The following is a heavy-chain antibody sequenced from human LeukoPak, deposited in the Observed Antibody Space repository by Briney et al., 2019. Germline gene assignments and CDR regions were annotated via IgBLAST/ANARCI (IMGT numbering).Heavy chain of an antibody. CDR1: GYSFTTYW. V-gene: IGHV5-51*01. D-gene: IGHD1-26*01. CDR2: IYPGDSDT. CDR3: ARALVGAATLSY. Sequence: GESLKISCKGSGYSFTTYWIAWVLQMPGKGLEWMGVIYPGDSDTRYSPSFQGQVTLSADKSISTAYLQWSSLKASDTAIYYCARALVGAATLSYWGQGTLVTVSS. J-gene: IGHJ4*02.